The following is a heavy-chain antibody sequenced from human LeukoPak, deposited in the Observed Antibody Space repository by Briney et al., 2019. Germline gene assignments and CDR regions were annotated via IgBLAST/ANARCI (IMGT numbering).Heavy chain of an antibody. CDR1: GFTFSTYA. CDR2: ISGSGGST. Sequence: AGGSLRLSCAASGFTFSTYAMSWVRQAPGKGLEWVSAISGSGGSTYYADSVKGRFTISRDNSKNTLYLQMSSLRAEDTAVYYCAKDPGYYDTSGYYFGPPAGLGYFDYWGQGTLVTVSS. V-gene: IGHV3-23*01. J-gene: IGHJ4*02. CDR3: AKDPGYYDTSGYYFGPPAGLGYFDY. D-gene: IGHD3-22*01.